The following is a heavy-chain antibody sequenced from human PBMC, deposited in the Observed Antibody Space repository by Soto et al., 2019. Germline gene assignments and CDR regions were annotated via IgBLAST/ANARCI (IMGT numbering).Heavy chain of an antibody. Sequence: GGSLRLSCAASGFTFSSYTMNWVRQAPGEGLEWVSSISGSSSYIFYADSVKGRFTISRDNAKNSLYLQMNSLRAEDTAVYYCARESAGTAVVDYWGQGTLVTVSS. CDR3: ARESAGTAVVDY. CDR1: GFTFSSYT. D-gene: IGHD6-13*01. J-gene: IGHJ4*02. CDR2: ISGSSSYI. V-gene: IGHV3-21*01.